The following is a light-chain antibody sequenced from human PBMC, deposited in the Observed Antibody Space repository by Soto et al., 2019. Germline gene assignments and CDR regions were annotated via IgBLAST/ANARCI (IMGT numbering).Light chain of an antibody. Sequence: QSALTQPASVSGSPGQSITISCTGTSRDVGGYNYVSWHQQHPGKAPKVIITDVSNRPSGVSNRFSGSKSGNTASLTISGLQAEDEADYYCSSYISSSTFVVFGGGTKLTVL. CDR2: DVS. V-gene: IGLV2-14*01. CDR3: SSYISSSTFVV. CDR1: SRDVGGYNY. J-gene: IGLJ2*01.